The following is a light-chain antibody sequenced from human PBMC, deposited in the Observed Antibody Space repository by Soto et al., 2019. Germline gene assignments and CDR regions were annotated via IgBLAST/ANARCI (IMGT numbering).Light chain of an antibody. J-gene: IGKJ4*01. CDR2: DAS. V-gene: IGKV1-5*01. CDR3: QQYNTYPLT. Sequence: DIQMTQSPSTLSASVGARVTITCRASQSISTWLAWYQHKPGKAPKLLIYDASSLESGVPSRFSGSESGTEFTLTISSLQPDDFAAYYCQQYNTYPLTFGGGTKVEIK. CDR1: QSISTW.